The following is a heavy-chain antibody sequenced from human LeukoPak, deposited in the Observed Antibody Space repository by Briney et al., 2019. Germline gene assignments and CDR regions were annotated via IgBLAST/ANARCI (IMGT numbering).Heavy chain of an antibody. CDR3: AKAFRIVGIGNPDDAFDV. Sequence: PGGSLRLSCAASGFTFSTYGIHWVRQAPGKGLEWVSFISSSSNYIYYADSVKGRFTISRDNAKNSLYLQMNSLRAEDPGIYYCAKAFRIVGIGNPDDAFDVWGQGTVVTVS. V-gene: IGHV3-21*04. J-gene: IGHJ3*01. CDR2: ISSSSNYI. D-gene: IGHD1-26*01. CDR1: GFTFSTYG.